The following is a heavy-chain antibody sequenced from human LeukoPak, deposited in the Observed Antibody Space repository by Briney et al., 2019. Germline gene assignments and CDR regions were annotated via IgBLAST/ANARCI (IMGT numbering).Heavy chain of an antibody. CDR2: IIPIFGTA. CDR1: GGTFSSYA. CDR3: AAYSSSWSPFDY. J-gene: IGHJ4*02. V-gene: IGHV1-69*13. Sequence: ASVKVSCKASGGTFSSYAISWVRQAPGQGLEWMGGIIPIFGTANYAQKFQGRVTITADESTSTAYMELSSLRSEDTAVYYCAAYSSSWSPFDYWGQGTLVTVSS. D-gene: IGHD6-13*01.